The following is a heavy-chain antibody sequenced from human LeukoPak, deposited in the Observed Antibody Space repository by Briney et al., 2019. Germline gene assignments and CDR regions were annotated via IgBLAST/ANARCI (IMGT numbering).Heavy chain of an antibody. CDR3: SRGDDSYKQGNF. CDR2: LHYSGTP. V-gene: IGHV4-39*01. CDR1: DDSISTNSFY. D-gene: IGHD5-24*01. J-gene: IGHJ4*02. Sequence: SETLSLTCTVSDDSISTNSFYWTWIRQPPGKGLEWVASLHYSGTPYYSPSLSSRISIFVVTSKRQFSLQVRSVTASDTAMYYCSRGDDSYKQGNFWGQGTLVTVSS.